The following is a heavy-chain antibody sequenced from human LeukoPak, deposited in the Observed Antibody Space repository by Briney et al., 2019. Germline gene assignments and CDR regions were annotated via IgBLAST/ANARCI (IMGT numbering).Heavy chain of an antibody. CDR2: IRYDGSNK. J-gene: IGHJ4*02. CDR1: GFTFSSYG. V-gene: IGHV3-30*02. D-gene: IGHD3-10*01. CDR3: AKDYYYYGSGSYSDY. Sequence: GGSLRLSCAASGFTFSSYGMHWVRQAPGKGLEWVAFIRYDGSNKYYADSVKGRFTISRDNSKNTLYLQMNSLRAEDTAVYYCAKDYYYYGSGSYSDYWGQGTLVTVSS.